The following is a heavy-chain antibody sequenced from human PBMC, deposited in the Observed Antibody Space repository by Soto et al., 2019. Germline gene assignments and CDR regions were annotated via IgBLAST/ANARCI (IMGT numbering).Heavy chain of an antibody. D-gene: IGHD5-12*01. CDR3: TRSLTKWRVFES. CDR2: IDLDNGQ. Sequence: TRGNPTPTLALICTFSGFALSTYGRLVIWLRQPPGKALECLARIDLDNGQFFNPSLRTRLAISKDTTKNQVVLTLTNVDPADTATYSCTRSLTKWRVFESWGPGTLVTVSS. CDR1: GFALSTYGRL. J-gene: IGHJ5*01. V-gene: IGHV2-70*04.